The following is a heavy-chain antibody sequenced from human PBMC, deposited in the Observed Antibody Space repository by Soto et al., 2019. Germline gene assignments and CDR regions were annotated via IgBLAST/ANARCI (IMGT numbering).Heavy chain of an antibody. Sequence: PGGSLRLSCAASGFPFTKYAMSWVRQAPGKGLEWVSAISGSGSRTYYADSVKGRFTTSRDNSKNTVYLQMNSLRAEDTAVYYCAKDKEVGFIGSGYYTPLDNWGQGXLVTVPS. CDR2: ISGSGSRT. CDR3: AKDKEVGFIGSGYYTPLDN. J-gene: IGHJ4*02. CDR1: GFPFTKYA. V-gene: IGHV3-23*01. D-gene: IGHD3-22*01.